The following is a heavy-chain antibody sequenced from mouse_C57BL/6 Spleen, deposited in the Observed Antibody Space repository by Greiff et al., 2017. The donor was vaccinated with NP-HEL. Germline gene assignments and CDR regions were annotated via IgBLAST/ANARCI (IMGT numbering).Heavy chain of an antibody. Sequence: VQLQQSGTELVKPGASVKLSCKASGYTFTSYWMHWVKQRPGQGLEWIGNINPSNGGTNYNEKFKSKATLTVDKSSSTAYMQLSSLTSEDSAVYYCASEGASWDGNYFDYWGQGTTLTVSS. J-gene: IGHJ2*01. CDR2: INPSNGGT. CDR3: ASEGASWDGNYFDY. V-gene: IGHV1-53*01. CDR1: GYTFTSYW. D-gene: IGHD3-1*01.